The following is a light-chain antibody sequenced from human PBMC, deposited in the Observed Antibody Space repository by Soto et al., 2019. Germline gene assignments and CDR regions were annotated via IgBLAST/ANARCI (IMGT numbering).Light chain of an antibody. CDR2: GAS. CDR3: QQYNNWPQT. J-gene: IGKJ2*01. V-gene: IGKV3-15*01. CDR1: QSVSSN. Sequence: EIVMTQSPATLSVSPGERATLSFRASQSVSSNFAWYQQKPRPAPRLLIYGASTRATGIPARFSGSGSGTEFTLTISSLQSEDFAVYYCQQYNNWPQTFGQGTKLEIK.